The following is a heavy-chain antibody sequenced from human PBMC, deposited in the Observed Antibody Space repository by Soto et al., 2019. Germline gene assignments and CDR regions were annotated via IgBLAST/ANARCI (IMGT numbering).Heavy chain of an antibody. V-gene: IGHV4-59*01. CDR3: ARGLGY. J-gene: IGHJ4*02. CDR2: IYYSGST. Sequence: SETLSLTCTVSGGSISSYYWSWIRQPPGKGLEWIGYIYYSGSTNYNPSLKSRVTISVDTSKNQFSLKLSSVTAADTAVYYCARGLGYWGQGTLVTVSS. D-gene: IGHD3-16*01. CDR1: GGSISSYY.